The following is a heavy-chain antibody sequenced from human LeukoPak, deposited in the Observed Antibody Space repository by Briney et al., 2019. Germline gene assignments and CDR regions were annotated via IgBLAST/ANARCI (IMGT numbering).Heavy chain of an antibody. J-gene: IGHJ4*02. D-gene: IGHD2-21*01. V-gene: IGHV3-49*04. CDR2: IRSKAYGGTT. CDR1: GFIFGDYA. Sequence: GGSLRLSCTASGFIFGDYAVTWVRQAPGKGLEWVGFIRSKAYGGTTEYAASVRGRFTISRDDSKSIVYLQMNSLKPEDTAVYYCSRGLRGLDYWGQGTLVTVSS. CDR3: SRGLRGLDY.